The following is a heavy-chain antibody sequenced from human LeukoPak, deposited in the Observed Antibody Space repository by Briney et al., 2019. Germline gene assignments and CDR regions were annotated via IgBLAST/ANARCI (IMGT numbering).Heavy chain of an antibody. CDR1: GGSISSSSYY. V-gene: IGHV4-39*07. CDR3: ARVNTAGGRAFDY. CDR2: IHYSGST. Sequence: SETLSLTCTVSGGSISSSSYYWGWIRQPPGKGLEWIGSIHYSGSTNYNPSLKSRVTISVDTSKNQFSLKLSSVTAADTAVYYCARVNTAGGRAFDYWGQGTLVTVSS. D-gene: IGHD3-10*01. J-gene: IGHJ4*02.